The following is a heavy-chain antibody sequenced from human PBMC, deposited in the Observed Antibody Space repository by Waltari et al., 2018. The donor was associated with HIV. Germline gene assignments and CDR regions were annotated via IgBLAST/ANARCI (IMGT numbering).Heavy chain of an antibody. CDR3: ARSAGHAHLWAHYGDY. CDR1: GESPSDSRRAPSHSY. CDR2: IAHMGSN. J-gene: IGHJ4*02. D-gene: IGHD3-16*01. V-gene: IGHV4-34*01. Sequence: HVPLDPWGTGLLKSSPALSPPCAAVGESPSDSRRAPSHSYNNCFWLWFRQPPGKGREWIGEIAHMGSNNYNPSLKSPFSITIDTSKKQFSLKLRSVTAADTAIYYCARSAGHAHLWAHYGDYWGQGKLVTVSS.